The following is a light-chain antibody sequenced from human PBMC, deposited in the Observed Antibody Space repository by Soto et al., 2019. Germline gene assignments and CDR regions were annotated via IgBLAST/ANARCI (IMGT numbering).Light chain of an antibody. CDR3: KQSYGTPWT. CDR1: QTISNF. J-gene: IGKJ1*01. CDR2: ASS. V-gene: IGKV1-39*01. Sequence: DIQMTQSPSSLSASIGDRVTITCRASQTISNFLNWYQQKPGKAPKVLIYASSNLQSGVQSRFSGSGSGTDFTLTIRSLKPEDSATYYCKQSYGTPWTFGRGTKVDIK.